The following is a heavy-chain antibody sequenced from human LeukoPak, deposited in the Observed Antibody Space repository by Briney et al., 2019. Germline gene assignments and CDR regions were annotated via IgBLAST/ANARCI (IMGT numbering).Heavy chain of an antibody. CDR2: ISGSGSST. CDR3: AQTSGSGNYYYYYYGMDV. CDR1: GFAFSSYA. Sequence: PGGSLRLSCAASGFAFSSYAMTWVRQAPGKGLEWVSAISGSGSSTFYADSVKGRFTISRDNSKNTLYLQMNSLRAEDTAIYYCAQTSGSGNYYYYYYGMDVWGRGTTVTVSS. D-gene: IGHD3-10*01. V-gene: IGHV3-23*01. J-gene: IGHJ6*02.